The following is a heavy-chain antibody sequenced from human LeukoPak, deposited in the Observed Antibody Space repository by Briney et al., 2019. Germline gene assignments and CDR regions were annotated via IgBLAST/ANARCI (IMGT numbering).Heavy chain of an antibody. V-gene: IGHV4-59*01. Sequence: PSETLSLTCTVSGGSISSYYWSWIRQPPGKGLEWIGYIYYSGSTNYNPSLKSRVTISVDTSKNQFSLKLSSVTAADTAVYYCARGVLYYDILTGYSDTPHFDYWGQGTLVTVSS. J-gene: IGHJ4*02. CDR1: GGSISSYY. CDR3: ARGVLYYDILTGYSDTPHFDY. D-gene: IGHD3-9*01. CDR2: IYYSGST.